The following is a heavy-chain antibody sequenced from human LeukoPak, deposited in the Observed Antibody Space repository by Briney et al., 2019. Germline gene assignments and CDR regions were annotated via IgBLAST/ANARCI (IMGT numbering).Heavy chain of an antibody. D-gene: IGHD3-22*01. V-gene: IGHV4-34*01. CDR2: INHSGST. CDR1: GGSFSGYY. J-gene: IGHJ3*02. Sequence: SETLSLTCAVYGGSFSGYYWSWIRQRPGKGLEWIGEINHSGSTNYNPSLKSRVTISVDTSKNQFSLKLSSVTAADTAVYYCASCLSYYFDTSGHQVRDAFDIWGQGTMVTVSS. CDR3: ASCLSYYFDTSGHQVRDAFDI.